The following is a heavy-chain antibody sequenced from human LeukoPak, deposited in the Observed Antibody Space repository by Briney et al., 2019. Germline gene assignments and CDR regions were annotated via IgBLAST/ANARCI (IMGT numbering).Heavy chain of an antibody. CDR1: GFTFSSYA. CDR2: ISGSGGST. Sequence: PGGSLRLSCAASGFTFSSYAMSWVRQAPGKGLEWVSAISGSGGSTYYADSEKGRFTISRDNSKNTLYLQMNSLRAEDTAVYYCAKDPDYCGGDCYHDYWGQGTLVTVSS. CDR3: AKDPDYCGGDCYHDY. J-gene: IGHJ4*02. V-gene: IGHV3-23*01. D-gene: IGHD2-21*02.